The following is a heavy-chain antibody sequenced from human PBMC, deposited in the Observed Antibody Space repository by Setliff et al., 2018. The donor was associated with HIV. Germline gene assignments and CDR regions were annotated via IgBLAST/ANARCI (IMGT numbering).Heavy chain of an antibody. D-gene: IGHD3-22*01. Sequence: SETLSLTCTVSGGSISSGNYYWGWIRQPAGKGLEWIGRIYSSGSTNYNPSLKSRVTISMNTSKNQFSLKLSSVTAADTAVYYCARQTYYYDNSGHNWFDPWGQGTLVTVSS. CDR1: GGSISSGNYY. V-gene: IGHV4-61*02. J-gene: IGHJ5*02. CDR2: IYSSGST. CDR3: ARQTYYYDNSGHNWFDP.